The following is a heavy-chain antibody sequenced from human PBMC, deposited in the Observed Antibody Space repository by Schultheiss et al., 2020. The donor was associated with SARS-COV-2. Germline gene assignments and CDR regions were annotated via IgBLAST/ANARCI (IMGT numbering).Heavy chain of an antibody. J-gene: IGHJ4*02. CDR1: GFTFSSYS. Sequence: GESLKISCAASGFTFSSYSMNWVRQAPGKGLEWVAVIWYDGSKKYYADSVEGRFSISRDNSKNTLYLQMNNLRAEDTAVYFCTTLWLWSGWDWGQGTLVTVSS. V-gene: IGHV3-33*03. D-gene: IGHD3-3*01. CDR3: TTLWLWSGWD. CDR2: IWYDGSKK.